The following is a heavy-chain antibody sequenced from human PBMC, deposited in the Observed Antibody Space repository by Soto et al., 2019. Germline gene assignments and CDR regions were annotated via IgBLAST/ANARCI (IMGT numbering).Heavy chain of an antibody. CDR1: GFTFSSYA. Sequence: PGGSLRLSCAASGFTFSSYAMHWVRRAPGKGLEWVSSISSTTNYIYYGDSMKGRFTISRDNAKNSLYLEMNSLRAEDTAVYYCARESEDLTSNFDYWGQGTLVTVSS. CDR2: ISSTTNYI. J-gene: IGHJ4*02. V-gene: IGHV3-21*06. CDR3: ARESEDLTSNFDY.